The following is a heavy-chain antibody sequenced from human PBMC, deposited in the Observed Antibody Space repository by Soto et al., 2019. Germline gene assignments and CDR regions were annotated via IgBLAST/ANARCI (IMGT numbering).Heavy chain of an antibody. V-gene: IGHV4-39*01. D-gene: IGHD6-19*01. CDR3: AITPGIEVAGPDY. CDR1: VCSIGSGSFY. Sequence: SGPLSLTCSVSVCSIGSGSFYWAWIRQPPGKGLEWIGSIHYTGKDYYNPSLRSRVTIYVDTSKNEFSLNLNSVTAADTAVYYCAITPGIEVAGPDYWGQGTLVTVSS. J-gene: IGHJ4*02. CDR2: IHYTGKD.